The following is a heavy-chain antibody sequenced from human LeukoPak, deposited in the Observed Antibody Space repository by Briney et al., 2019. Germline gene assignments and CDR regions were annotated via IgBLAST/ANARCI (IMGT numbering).Heavy chain of an antibody. CDR3: ARDTLPIYYYDSSGPIGDAFDI. CDR2: ISYDGSNK. J-gene: IGHJ3*02. V-gene: IGHV3-30-3*01. D-gene: IGHD3-22*01. Sequence: GGSLRLSCAASGFTFSSYAMHWVRQAPGKGLEWVAVISYDGSNKYYADSVKGRFTISRDNSKNTLYLQMNSLRAEDTAVYYCARDTLPIYYYDSSGPIGDAFDIWGQGTMVTVSS. CDR1: GFTFSSYA.